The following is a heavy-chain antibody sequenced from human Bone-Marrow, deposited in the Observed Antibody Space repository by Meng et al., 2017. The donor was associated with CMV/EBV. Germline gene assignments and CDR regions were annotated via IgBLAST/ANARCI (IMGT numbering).Heavy chain of an antibody. CDR3: ARGNEWGWNYNDY. V-gene: IGHV5-51*01. CDR1: GYSFTSYW. J-gene: IGHJ4*02. Sequence: GESLKISCKGSGYSFTSYWIGWVRQIPGKGLEWMGIIYPGDSETRYSPSFQGQVTISADKSISTAYLQWSSLKASDTAMYYCARGNEWGWNYNDYWGQGTLVTVSS. D-gene: IGHD1-26*01. CDR2: IYPGDSET.